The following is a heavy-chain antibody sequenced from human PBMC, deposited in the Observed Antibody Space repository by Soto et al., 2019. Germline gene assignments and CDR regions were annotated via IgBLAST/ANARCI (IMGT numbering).Heavy chain of an antibody. CDR3: ERGRMRCNEILTGYLAYRVD. CDR1: GFTFSDYS. V-gene: IGHV3-48*02. CDR2: ISSGGSTI. D-gene: IGHD3-9*01. Sequence: EEQLVESGGGLVQWGGSLRLSCAASGFTFSDYSMNWVRQAPGKGLAWVSYISSGGSTIYYADSVKGRFTISRDNVEKSLYLQIDILRDEDTGVYYCERGRMRCNEILTGYLAYRVDWGEGTQVTLSS. J-gene: IGHJ4*02.